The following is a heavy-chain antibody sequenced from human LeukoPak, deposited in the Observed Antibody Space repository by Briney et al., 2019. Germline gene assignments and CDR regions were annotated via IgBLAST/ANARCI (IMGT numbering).Heavy chain of an antibody. Sequence: GGSLRLSCAASGFTFSSYWMSWVRQAPGKGLEWVANIKQDGSEKYYVDSVKGRFTISRDNAKNSLYLQMNSLRAEDTAVYYCARNWGPYGSPYYYYGMDVWGQGTTVTVSS. CDR3: ARNWGPYGSPYYYYGMDV. D-gene: IGHD7-27*01. CDR2: IKQDGSEK. J-gene: IGHJ6*02. CDR1: GFTFSSYW. V-gene: IGHV3-7*01.